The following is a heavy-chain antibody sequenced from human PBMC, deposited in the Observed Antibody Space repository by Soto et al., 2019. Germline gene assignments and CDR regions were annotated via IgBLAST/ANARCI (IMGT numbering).Heavy chain of an antibody. D-gene: IGHD3-9*01. J-gene: IGHJ4*02. CDR1: GFTFSSYA. CDR3: GFGTDILTGLFDY. Sequence: GGSLRLSCAASGFTFSSYAMSWVRQAPGKGLEWVSAISGSGGSTYYADSVKGRFTISRDNSKNTLYLQMNSLRAEDTAVYYCGFGTDILTGLFDYWGQGTLVTVSS. CDR2: ISGSGGST. V-gene: IGHV3-23*01.